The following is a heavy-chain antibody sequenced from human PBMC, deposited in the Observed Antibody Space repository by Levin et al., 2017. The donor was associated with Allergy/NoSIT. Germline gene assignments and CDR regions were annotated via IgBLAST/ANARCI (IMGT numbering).Heavy chain of an antibody. D-gene: IGHD3-10*01. CDR2: IITSGTHT. J-gene: IGHJ4*02. CDR3: ASRYGSGTYYQGNNY. CDR1: GFTFSDYY. Sequence: GGSLRLSCAASGFTFSDYYMSWIRQAPVKGLEWISYIITSGTHTSYADSVKGRFTISRDNANNLVFLQMNSLRAEDTAVYYCASRYGSGTYYQGNNYWGQGTLVTVSS. V-gene: IGHV3-11*03.